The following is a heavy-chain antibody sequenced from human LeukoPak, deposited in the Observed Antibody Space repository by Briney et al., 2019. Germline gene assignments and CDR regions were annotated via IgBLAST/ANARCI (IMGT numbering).Heavy chain of an antibody. CDR3: TRDTRTCHSSGCWKPSDY. D-gene: IGHD3-22*01. Sequence: PGGSLRLSCVASGFNLRSYWMHWVRQAPGEGLVWVSRINSDGTGTYADSVKGRFTISRDNANNTLYLQMNSLRADDTAVYYCTRDTRTCHSSGCWKPSDYWGQGALVTVSS. CDR2: INSDGTGT. CDR1: GFNLRSYW. V-gene: IGHV3-74*01. J-gene: IGHJ4*02.